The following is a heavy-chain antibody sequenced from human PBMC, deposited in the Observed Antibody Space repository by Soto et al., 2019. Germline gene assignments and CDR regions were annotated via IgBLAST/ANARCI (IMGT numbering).Heavy chain of an antibody. Sequence: QVQLQESGPGLVKPSQTLSLTCTVSGGSISSGDYYWSWIRQPPGKGLAWIGYIYYSGSTYYNPSLKSRVTISVDTSKNQSSLKLSSVTAADTAVYYSASSGYCTRGGCYTLFDPWGQGTLGTFSA. V-gene: IGHV4-30-4*01. CDR1: GGSISSGDYY. CDR3: ASSGYCTRGGCYTLFDP. J-gene: IGHJ5*02. D-gene: IGHD2-8*01. CDR2: IYYSGST.